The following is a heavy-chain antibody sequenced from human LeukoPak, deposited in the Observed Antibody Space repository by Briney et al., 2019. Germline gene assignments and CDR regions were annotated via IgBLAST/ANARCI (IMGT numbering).Heavy chain of an antibody. CDR1: GGSISSYY. Sequence: SETLSLTCTVSGGSISSYYWSWIRQPPGKGLEWIGYIYYSGSANYNPSLKSRVTISVDTSKNQFSLKLSSVTAADTAVYYCARDRSPGGIAAAGTFRNYYYYGMDVWGQGTTVTVSS. J-gene: IGHJ6*02. D-gene: IGHD6-13*01. V-gene: IGHV4-59*01. CDR3: ARDRSPGGIAAAGTFRNYYYYGMDV. CDR2: IYYSGSA.